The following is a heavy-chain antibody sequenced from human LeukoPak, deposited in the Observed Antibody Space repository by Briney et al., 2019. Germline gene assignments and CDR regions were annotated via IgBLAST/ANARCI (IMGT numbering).Heavy chain of an antibody. CDR2: INPNSGGT. CDR1: GYTFTGYY. D-gene: IGHD6-19*01. Sequence: ASVKVSCKASGYTFTGYYMHWVRQAPGQGLEWMGWINPNSGGTNYAQKFQGRVTMTRDTSISTAYMELSRLRSDDTAVYYCARTDGGWFKGPFDYWGQGTLVTVSS. J-gene: IGHJ4*02. V-gene: IGHV1-2*02. CDR3: ARTDGGWFKGPFDY.